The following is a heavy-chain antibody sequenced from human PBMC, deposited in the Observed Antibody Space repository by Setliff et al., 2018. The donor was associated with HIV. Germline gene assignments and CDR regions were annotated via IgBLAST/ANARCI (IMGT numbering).Heavy chain of an antibody. J-gene: IGHJ3*02. CDR2: INPNSGGT. V-gene: IGHV1-2*06. CDR3: ATKVYCTNGVCLDAFDT. D-gene: IGHD2-8*01. Sequence: ASVKVSCKASGYTFPAYYMHWVRQAPGQGLEWMGRINPNSGGTNYAQNFQGRVTMTRDTSISTAYMELRLRSDDTAVYYCATKVYCTNGVCLDAFDTWGQGTVVTISS. CDR1: GYTFPAYY.